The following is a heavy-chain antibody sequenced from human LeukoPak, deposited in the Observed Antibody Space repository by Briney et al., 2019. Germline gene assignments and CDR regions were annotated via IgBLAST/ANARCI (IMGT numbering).Heavy chain of an antibody. J-gene: IGHJ4*02. CDR3: ATPIAVAGTSDY. V-gene: IGHV1-24*01. CDR2: FDPEDGET. Sequence: ASVKVFCKASGYTFTSYDINWVRQATGQGLEWMGGFDPEDGETIYAQKFQGRVTMTEDTSTDTAYMELSSLRSEDTAVYYCATPIAVAGTSDYWGQGTLVTVSS. CDR1: GYTFTSYD. D-gene: IGHD6-19*01.